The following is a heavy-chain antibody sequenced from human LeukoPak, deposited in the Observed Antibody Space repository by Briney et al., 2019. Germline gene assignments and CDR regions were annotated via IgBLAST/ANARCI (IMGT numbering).Heavy chain of an antibody. V-gene: IGHV3-23*01. Sequence: PGGSLRLSCAASGFTFSSYAMSWVRQAPGQGLEWVSAISAGADTTYTADSVKGRFTISRDNSSNTVDLQMHSLRAEDTAVYYCAAISYSGTWPVGYWGQGTLVTVTA. CDR2: ISAGADTT. D-gene: IGHD6-6*01. CDR3: AAISYSGTWPVGY. J-gene: IGHJ4*02. CDR1: GFTFSSYA.